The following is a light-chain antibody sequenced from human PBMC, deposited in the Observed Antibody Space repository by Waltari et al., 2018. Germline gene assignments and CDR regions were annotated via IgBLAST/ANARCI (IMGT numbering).Light chain of an antibody. J-gene: IGLJ1*01. Sequence: QSVLTQPRSVSGSPGQSVTITGTSSDVGGYNSVSWYHQHPGKAPKVMIYDVSQRPSGVPDRFSGSKSDNTASLTISGLQVEDEADYYCCSYAGSYIYVFGSGTKVTVL. V-gene: IGLV2-11*01. CDR2: DVS. CDR3: CSYAGSYIYV. CDR1: SSDVGGYNS.